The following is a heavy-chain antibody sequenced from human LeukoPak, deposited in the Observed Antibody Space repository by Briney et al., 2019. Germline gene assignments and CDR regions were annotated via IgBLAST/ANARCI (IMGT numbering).Heavy chain of an antibody. Sequence: GGSLRLSCAASGFTFSSHLTHWVRQAPGKGLEWVSLIYSGGTTYYADSVRGRFTISRDLSTNTIYLQMDTLRADDTAVYYCARDAGYDSGWTRFDFWGQGTLVTVSS. D-gene: IGHD5-12*01. CDR1: GFTFSSHL. CDR2: IYSGGTT. J-gene: IGHJ4*02. V-gene: IGHV3-53*01. CDR3: ARDAGYDSGWTRFDF.